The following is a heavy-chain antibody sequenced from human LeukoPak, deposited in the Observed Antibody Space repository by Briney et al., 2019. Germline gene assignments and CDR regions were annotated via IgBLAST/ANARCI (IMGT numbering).Heavy chain of an antibody. CDR1: GFTFSSYA. V-gene: IGHV3-30*04. CDR2: ISYDGSNK. Sequence: GGSLRLSCAASGFTFSSYAMHWVRQAPGKGLEWVAVISYDGSNKYYADSVKGRFTISRDNSKNTLYLQMNSLRAEDTAVYYCARDQVVLMVYATPPGAFDYWGQGTLVTVSS. D-gene: IGHD2-8*01. J-gene: IGHJ4*02. CDR3: ARDQVVLMVYATPPGAFDY.